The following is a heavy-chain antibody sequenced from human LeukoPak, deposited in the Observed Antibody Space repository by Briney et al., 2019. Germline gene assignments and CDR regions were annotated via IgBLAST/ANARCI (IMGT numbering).Heavy chain of an antibody. J-gene: IGHJ5*02. D-gene: IGHD2-2*02. CDR2: IYYSGST. Sequence: PSQTLSLTCTVSGGSISSGGYYWSWIRQHPGKGLEWIGYIYYSGSTYYNPSLKSRVTISVDTSKNQFSLKLSSVTAADTAVYYCARGRGIVVVPAAVRNWFDPWGQGTLVTVSS. V-gene: IGHV4-31*03. CDR3: ARGRGIVVVPAAVRNWFDP. CDR1: GGSISSGGYY.